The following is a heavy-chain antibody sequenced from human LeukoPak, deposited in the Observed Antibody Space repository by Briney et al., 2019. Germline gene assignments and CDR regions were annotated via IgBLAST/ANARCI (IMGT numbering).Heavy chain of an antibody. CDR2: IWYDGSNK. CDR3: AREMATGTFDY. CDR1: GFTFSSYG. Sequence: GSLRLSCAASGFTFSSYGMHWVRQAPGKGLEWVAVIWYDGSNKYYADSVKGRFTISRDNSKNTLYLQMNSLRAEDTAVYYCAREMATGTFDYWGQGTLVTVSS. J-gene: IGHJ4*02. D-gene: IGHD2-8*01. V-gene: IGHV3-33*01.